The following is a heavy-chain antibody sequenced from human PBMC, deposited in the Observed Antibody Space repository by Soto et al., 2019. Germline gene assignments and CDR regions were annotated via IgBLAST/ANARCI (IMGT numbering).Heavy chain of an antibody. CDR2: INHSGST. D-gene: IGHD2-8*01. CDR3: ARVERGDIVLMVYAMDPYYYYMDV. V-gene: IGHV4-34*01. Sequence: PSETLSLTCTVSGGSFSGYYWSWIRQPPGKGLEWIGEINHSGSTNYNPSLKSRVTISVDTSKNQFSLKLSSVTAADTAVYYCARVERGDIVLMVYAMDPYYYYMDVWGKGTTVTVSS. J-gene: IGHJ6*03. CDR1: GGSFSGYY.